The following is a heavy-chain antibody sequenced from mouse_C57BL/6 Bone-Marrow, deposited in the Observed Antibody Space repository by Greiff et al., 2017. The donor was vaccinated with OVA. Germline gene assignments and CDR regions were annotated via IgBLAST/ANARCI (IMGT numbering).Heavy chain of an antibody. J-gene: IGHJ3*01. Sequence: EVQVVESEGGLVQPGSSMKLSCTASGFTFSDYYMAWVRQVPEKGLEWVANINSDGSSTYYLDSLKSRFIISRDNAKNILYLQLSRLKSEDTATYYCARYYYGSFAYWGQGTLVTVSA. V-gene: IGHV5-16*01. D-gene: IGHD1-2*01. CDR3: ARYYYGSFAY. CDR2: INSDGSST. CDR1: GFTFSDYY.